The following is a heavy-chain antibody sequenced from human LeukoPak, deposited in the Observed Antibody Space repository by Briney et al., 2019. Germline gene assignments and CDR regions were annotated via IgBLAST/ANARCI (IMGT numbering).Heavy chain of an antibody. CDR2: ISSSSSTI. CDR3: ARGSRSSDYYYYMDV. J-gene: IGHJ6*03. CDR1: GFTFSSYS. D-gene: IGHD6-6*01. Sequence: GGSLRLSCAASGFTFSSYSMNWVRQAPGKGLEWVSYISSSSSTIYYADSVKGRFTISRDNAKNSLYLQMNSLRAEDTAVYYCARGSRSSDYYYYMDVWGKGTTVTVSS. V-gene: IGHV3-48*01.